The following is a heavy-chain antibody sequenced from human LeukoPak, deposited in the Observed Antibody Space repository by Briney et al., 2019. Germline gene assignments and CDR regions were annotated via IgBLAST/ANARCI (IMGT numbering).Heavy chain of an antibody. D-gene: IGHD3-9*01. V-gene: IGHV3-74*01. CDR1: GFTFSSYW. J-gene: IGHJ4*02. Sequence: GGSLRLSCAASGFTFSSYWMHWVRQAPGKGLVWVSRINSDGSSTSYADSVKGRFTISRDNAKNTLYLQMNSLRAEDTAVYYCARESDLVLRYFDWLVKEYYFDYWGQGTLVTVSS. CDR3: ARESDLVLRYFDWLVKEYYFDY. CDR2: INSDGSST.